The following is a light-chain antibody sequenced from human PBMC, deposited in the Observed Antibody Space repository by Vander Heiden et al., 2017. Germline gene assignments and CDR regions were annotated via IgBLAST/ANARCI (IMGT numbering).Light chain of an antibody. V-gene: IGKV4-1*01. Sequence: DILLTQSPDSLAVSLGERATINCKSSQSVLYSSNNKNYLAWYQQKPGQPPKLLIYWASTRESGVPDRFSGSGSGTDFTLTISSLQAEDVAVYYCQQYYRTPRTFGQGTKLEIK. CDR1: QSVLYSSNNKNY. CDR2: WAS. CDR3: QQYYRTPRT. J-gene: IGKJ2*01.